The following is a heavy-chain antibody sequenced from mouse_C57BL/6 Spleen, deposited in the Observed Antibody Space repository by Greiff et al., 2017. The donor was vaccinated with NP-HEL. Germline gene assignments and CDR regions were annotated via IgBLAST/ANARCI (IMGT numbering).Heavy chain of an antibody. CDR2: INPNNGGT. CDR1: GYTFTDYT. J-gene: IGHJ3*01. D-gene: IGHD2-4*01. Sequence: EVQLQQSGPELVKPGASVKIPCKASGYTFTDYTMDWVKQSHGKSLEWIGDINPNNGGTIYNQKFKGKATLTVDKSSSTAYMELRSLTSEDTAVYYCARSDYDEAWFAYWGQGTLVTVSA. CDR3: ARSDYDEAWFAY. V-gene: IGHV1-18*01.